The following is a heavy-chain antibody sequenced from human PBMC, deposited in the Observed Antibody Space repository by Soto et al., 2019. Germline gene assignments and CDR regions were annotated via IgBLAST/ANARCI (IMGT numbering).Heavy chain of an antibody. Sequence: GASVKFXCKASGGTXSSYTISWVRQAPGQGLEWMGGIIPIFGTANYAQKFQERVTITRDMSTTTVYMELSSLRFEVTAVYYCAAKLYSSGRGHWGEGTLVTXSS. V-gene: IGHV1-69*05. CDR2: IIPIFGTA. J-gene: IGHJ4*02. CDR3: AAKLYSSGRGH. D-gene: IGHD6-19*01. CDR1: GGTXSSYT.